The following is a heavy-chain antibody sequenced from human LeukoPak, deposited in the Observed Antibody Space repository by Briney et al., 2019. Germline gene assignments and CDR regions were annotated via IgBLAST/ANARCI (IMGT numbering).Heavy chain of an antibody. Sequence: ASVKVSCKASGYTFTDYYIHWLRQAPGQGLEWMGWISANIGSTNYAQKFRGRVTMTKDTSISTAYMELSGLTSDDTAVYYCARDGSFDYWGQGTLVTVSS. CDR1: GYTFTDYY. CDR3: ARDGSFDY. V-gene: IGHV1-2*02. J-gene: IGHJ4*02. CDR2: ISANIGST. D-gene: IGHD5-12*01.